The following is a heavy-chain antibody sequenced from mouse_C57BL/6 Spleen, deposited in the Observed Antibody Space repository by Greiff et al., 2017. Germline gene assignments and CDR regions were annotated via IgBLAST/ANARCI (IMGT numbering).Heavy chain of an antibody. CDR3: ARGGRGYFDY. D-gene: IGHD3-3*01. Sequence: VQLQQPGAELVKPGASVKLSCKASGYTFTSYWMHWVKQRPGQGLEWIGMIHPNSGSTNYNEKFTSKATLTVAKSSSPAYMQLSSLTSEDSAVYYCARGGRGYFDYWGQGTTLTVSS. CDR2: IHPNSGST. V-gene: IGHV1-64*01. J-gene: IGHJ2*01. CDR1: GYTFTSYW.